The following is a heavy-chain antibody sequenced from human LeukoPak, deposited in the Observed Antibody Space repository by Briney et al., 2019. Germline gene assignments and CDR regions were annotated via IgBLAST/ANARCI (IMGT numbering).Heavy chain of an antibody. V-gene: IGHV3-11*01. J-gene: IGHJ5*02. CDR1: EFTFSDHY. Sequence: PGGSLRLSCAASEFTFSDHYMSWIRQAPGRGLEWVSYISNSGISKYYTPSVKGRFTISRDNANNSLYLQMNGLRAEDSAVYFCARGKRRFWFDPLGQGTLVTVSS. CDR2: ISNSGISK. CDR3: ARGKRRFWFDP. D-gene: IGHD3-16*01.